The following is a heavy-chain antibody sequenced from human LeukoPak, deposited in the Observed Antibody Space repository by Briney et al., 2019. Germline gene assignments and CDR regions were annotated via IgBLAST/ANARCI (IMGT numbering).Heavy chain of an antibody. V-gene: IGHV3-23*01. CDR3: AKSPVSSCRGSFCYPFDY. J-gene: IGHJ4*02. CDR1: GFTFSSYA. CDR2: ISGSDDGT. D-gene: IGHD2-15*01. Sequence: GGSLRLSCAASGFTFSSYAMSWVRQAPGKGLEWVSAISGSDDGTYYADSVKGRFTISRDNSRNTLYLQMNTLRAEDTAVYFCAKSPVSSCRGSFCYPFDYWGQGNLVTVSS.